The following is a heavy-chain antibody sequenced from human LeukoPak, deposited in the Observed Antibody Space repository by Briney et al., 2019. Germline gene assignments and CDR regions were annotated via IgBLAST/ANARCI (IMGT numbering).Heavy chain of an antibody. J-gene: IGHJ4*02. CDR2: ISGSGGST. Sequence: GGSLRLSCAASGFTFSSYAMSWARQAPGKGLEWVSAISGSGGSTYYADSVKGRFTISRDNSKNTLYLQMNSLRAEDTAVYYCAKSDEAMIVVLQQGGVDYWGQGTLVTVSS. V-gene: IGHV3-23*01. CDR1: GFTFSSYA. CDR3: AKSDEAMIVVLQQGGVDY. D-gene: IGHD3-22*01.